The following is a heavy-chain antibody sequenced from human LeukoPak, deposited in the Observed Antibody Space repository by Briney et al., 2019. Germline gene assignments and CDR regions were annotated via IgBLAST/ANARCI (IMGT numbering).Heavy chain of an antibody. D-gene: IGHD3-9*01. Sequence: PGRSLRLSCAASGFTFSSYAMHWVRQAPGQGLEWVAGISYDGSNKYYADSVKGRFTISRDNSKNTLYLQMNSLRAEDTAVYYCARSNYDILTGYYFDYWGQGTLVTVSS. J-gene: IGHJ4*02. V-gene: IGHV3-30*04. CDR1: GFTFSSYA. CDR2: ISYDGSNK. CDR3: ARSNYDILTGYYFDY.